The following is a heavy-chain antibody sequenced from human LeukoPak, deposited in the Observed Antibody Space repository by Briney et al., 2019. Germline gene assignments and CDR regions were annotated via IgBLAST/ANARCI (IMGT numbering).Heavy chain of an antibody. CDR2: INPSGGST. CDR3: ARATGYCSSTSCYVTMGYDY. V-gene: IGHV1-46*04. D-gene: IGHD2-2*01. CDR1: GYAFISYY. J-gene: IGHJ4*02. Sequence: ASVKVSCKASGYAFISYYLHRVRQAPGQGLEWMGFINPSGGSTSYAQKLQGRVTMTRDMSTSTVYMELSSLRSDDTAVYYCARATGYCSSTSCYVTMGYDYWGQGTLVTVSS.